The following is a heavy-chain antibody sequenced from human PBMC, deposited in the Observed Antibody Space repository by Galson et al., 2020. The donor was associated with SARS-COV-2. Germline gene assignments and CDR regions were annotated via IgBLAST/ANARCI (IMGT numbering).Heavy chain of an antibody. V-gene: IGHV4-34*01. J-gene: IGHJ6*02. CDR1: GGSFSGYY. CDR3: ARTRAHYYYYSMDV. Sequence: SETLSLTCAVYGGSFSGYYLSWIRQPPGKGLEWIGEINHSGSTNYNPSLKSRVTISVDTSKNQFSLKLSSVTAADTAVYYCARTRAHYYYYSMDVWGQGTTVTFSS. CDR2: INHSGST.